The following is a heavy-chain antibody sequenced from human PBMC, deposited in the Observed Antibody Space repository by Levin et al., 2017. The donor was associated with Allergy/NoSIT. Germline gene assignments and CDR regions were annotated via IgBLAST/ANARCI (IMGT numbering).Heavy chain of an antibody. CDR2: ISSSSSSM. CDR3: ARDLGWGRSFDN. CDR1: GFTFNIYA. J-gene: IGHJ3*02. V-gene: IGHV3-21*01. Sequence: GGSLRLSCAASGFTFNIYAMNWVRQAPGKGLEWVSFISSSSSSMYYAESVKGRFTISRDNAKNALYLQMNSLRAEDTAVYYCARDLGWGRSFDNWGQGTMVTVSS. D-gene: IGHD6-19*01.